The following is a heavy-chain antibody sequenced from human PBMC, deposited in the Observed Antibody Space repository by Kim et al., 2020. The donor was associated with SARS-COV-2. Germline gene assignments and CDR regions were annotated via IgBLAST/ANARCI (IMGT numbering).Heavy chain of an antibody. Sequence: GGSLRLSCAASGFTFSYYGMHWVRQAPGKGLEWVAIISYDGNNKYYADSVKGRFTISRDNSKNTLSLQMNSLRAEDTAVYYCARDGYCSSTSCYYFDYWGQGTLVIVSS. V-gene: IGHV3-33*05. CDR2: ISYDGNNK. J-gene: IGHJ4*02. CDR3: ARDGYCSSTSCYYFDY. D-gene: IGHD2-2*03. CDR1: GFTFSYYG.